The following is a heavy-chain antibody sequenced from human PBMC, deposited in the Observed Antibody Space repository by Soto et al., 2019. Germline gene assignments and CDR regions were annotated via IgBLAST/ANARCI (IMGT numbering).Heavy chain of an antibody. CDR3: ARSVAVPGAHIDY. CDR1: GGSISGSY. D-gene: IGHD3-3*01. J-gene: IGHJ4*02. CDR2: VYYTGST. V-gene: IGHV4-59*01. Sequence: SETLSLTCSVSGGSISGSYWSWIRQSPGKGLEWLGYVYYTGSTNYSPSLRSRVSISVDTSKNEFSLRLSSVTAADTAVYFCARSVAVPGAHIDYWGQGXQVTVYS.